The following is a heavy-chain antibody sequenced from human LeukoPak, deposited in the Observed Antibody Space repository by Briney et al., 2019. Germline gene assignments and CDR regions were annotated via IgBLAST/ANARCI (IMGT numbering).Heavy chain of an antibody. CDR2: ISGSGGST. D-gene: IGHD6-19*01. V-gene: IGHV3-23*01. CDR3: AKPISSGWYSFDY. J-gene: IGHJ4*02. Sequence: HPGGSLRLSCAASGLTFSSYAMRWVRQAPGKGLEWVSAISGSGGSTYSADSVKGRFTISRDNSKNTLYLQINSLRAEDTAVYYCAKPISSGWYSFDYWGQGTLVTVSS. CDR1: GLTFSSYA.